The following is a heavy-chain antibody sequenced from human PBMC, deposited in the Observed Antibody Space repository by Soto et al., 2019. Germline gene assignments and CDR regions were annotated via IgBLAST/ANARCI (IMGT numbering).Heavy chain of an antibody. CDR3: ARDHPSMVRGVKNDY. CDR2: ISAYNGNT. V-gene: IGHV1-18*01. CDR1: GYTFTSYD. D-gene: IGHD3-10*01. Sequence: ASVKVSCKASGYTFTSYDINWVRQATGQGLEWMGWISAYNGNTNYAQKLQGRVTMTTDTSTSTAYMELRSLRSDDTAVYYCARDHPSMVRGVKNDYWGQGTLVTVSS. J-gene: IGHJ4*02.